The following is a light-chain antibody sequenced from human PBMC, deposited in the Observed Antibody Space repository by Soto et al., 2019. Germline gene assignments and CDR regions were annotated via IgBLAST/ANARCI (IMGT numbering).Light chain of an antibody. CDR3: QQFYDLPTT. V-gene: IGKV1-33*01. J-gene: IGKJ5*01. Sequence: DIQMTQSPSSLSASVGDRVTITCQASQDISDVLNWYQQQPGKAPKVLIYHASKLQTGVPSRVSGRGSGKDFTFTISSLQPDDSGTYYCQQFYDLPTTFGQGTRLEIK. CDR2: HAS. CDR1: QDISDV.